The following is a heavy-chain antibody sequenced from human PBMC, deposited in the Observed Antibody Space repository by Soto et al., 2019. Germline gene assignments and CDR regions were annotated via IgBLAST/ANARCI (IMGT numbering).Heavy chain of an antibody. CDR1: GDSISSAGSY. V-gene: IGHV4-31*03. CDR3: ARGTGPAESGNYYYGVDV. Sequence: QVQLQESGPGLVRPSQTLSLTCIVSGDSISSAGSYWTWIRQHTGKGLEWIGYIYYSGTTYYNPSLQSRVVMSVDTSRNQFSLKLTSVSAADTALYYCARGTGPAESGNYYYGVDVWGQGTTVTVSS. D-gene: IGHD2-2*01. J-gene: IGHJ6*02. CDR2: IYYSGTT.